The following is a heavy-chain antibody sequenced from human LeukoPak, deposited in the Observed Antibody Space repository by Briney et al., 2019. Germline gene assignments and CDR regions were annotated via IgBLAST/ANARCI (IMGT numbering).Heavy chain of an antibody. CDR3: AREGPTTVTYLEVRWFDP. Sequence: GGSLRLSCAASGFTFSSYSMNWVRRAPGKGLEWVSYISSSSSTIYYADSVKGRFTISRDNAKNSLYLQMNSLRAEDTAVYYSAREGPTTVTYLEVRWFDPWGQGTLVTVSS. CDR1: GFTFSSYS. D-gene: IGHD4-11*01. V-gene: IGHV3-48*04. J-gene: IGHJ5*02. CDR2: ISSSSSTI.